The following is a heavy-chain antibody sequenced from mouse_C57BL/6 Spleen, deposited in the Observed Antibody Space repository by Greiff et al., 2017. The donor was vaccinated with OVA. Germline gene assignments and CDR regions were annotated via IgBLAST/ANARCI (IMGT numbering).Heavy chain of an antibody. Sequence: QVQLQQPGAELVMPGASVKLSCKASGYTFTSYWMHWVKQRPGQGLEWIGEIHPSDSYTNYNQKFKGKSTLTVDKSSSTAYMQLSSLTSEDSAVYYCAREGTVYWGQGTLVTVSA. CDR3: AREGTVY. V-gene: IGHV1-69*01. CDR1: GYTFTSYW. J-gene: IGHJ3*01. D-gene: IGHD2-14*01. CDR2: IHPSDSYT.